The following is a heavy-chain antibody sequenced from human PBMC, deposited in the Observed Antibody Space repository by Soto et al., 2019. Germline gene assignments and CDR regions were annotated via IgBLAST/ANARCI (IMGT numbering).Heavy chain of an antibody. CDR3: AKSGFYDFWSGYYFDY. CDR1: GFTFSSYA. J-gene: IGHJ4*02. Sequence: PGGSLRLSCAASGFTFSSYAMSWVRQAPGKGLEWVSAISGSGGSTYYADSVKGRFTISRDNSKNTLYLQMNSLRAEDTAVYYCAKSGFYDFWSGYYFDYWGQGTLVTVSS. V-gene: IGHV3-23*01. CDR2: ISGSGGST. D-gene: IGHD3-3*01.